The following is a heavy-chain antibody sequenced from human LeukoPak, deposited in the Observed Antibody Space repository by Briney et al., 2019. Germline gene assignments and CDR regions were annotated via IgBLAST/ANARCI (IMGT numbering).Heavy chain of an antibody. J-gene: IGHJ3*02. D-gene: IGHD6-19*01. V-gene: IGHV4-59*01. CDR2: IYYSGST. CDR1: GSSISSNY. CDR3: ARDGHSSGWSAAFDI. Sequence: SETLSLTCSVSGSSISSNYWSWIRQPPGKGLEWIGYIYYSGSTNYNPSLKSRVTISVDTSKNQFSLKLRSVTAADTAVYYCARDGHSSGWSAAFDIWGQGTMVTAS.